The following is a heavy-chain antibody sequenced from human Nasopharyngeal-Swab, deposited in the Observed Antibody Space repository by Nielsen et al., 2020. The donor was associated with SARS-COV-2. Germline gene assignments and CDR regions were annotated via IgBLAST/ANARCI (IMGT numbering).Heavy chain of an antibody. CDR2: VTSDGSYT. CDR3: ARDAPAHYGAFY. CDR1: GFTFSSYW. V-gene: IGHV3-74*01. Sequence: GGSLRLSCAASGFTFSSYWMHWVRQAPGRGLMCVSRVTSDGSYTHFADSVKGRFTISRDNAKNTLYLEMNSLRSEDTAVYYCARDAPAHYGAFYWGRGTLVTVSS. J-gene: IGHJ4*02. D-gene: IGHD4-17*01.